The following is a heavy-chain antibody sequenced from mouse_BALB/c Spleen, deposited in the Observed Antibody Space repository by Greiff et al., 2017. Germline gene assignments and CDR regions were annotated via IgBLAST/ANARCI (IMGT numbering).Heavy chain of an antibody. Sequence: VKLQESAAELARPGASVKMSCKASGYTFTSYTMHWVKQRPGQGLEWIGYINPSSGYTEYNQKFKDKTTLTADKSSSTAYMQLSSLTSEDSAVYYCAREGPTGTAWFAYWGQGTLVTVSA. CDR2: INPSSGYT. CDR1: GYTFTSYT. J-gene: IGHJ3*01. D-gene: IGHD4-1*02. CDR3: AREGPTGTAWFAY. V-gene: IGHV1-4*02.